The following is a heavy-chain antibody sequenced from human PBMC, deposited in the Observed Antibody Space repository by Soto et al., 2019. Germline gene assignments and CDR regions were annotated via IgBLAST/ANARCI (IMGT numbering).Heavy chain of an antibody. Sequence: SVKVSCKASGGTFSSYAISWVRQAPGQGLEWMGGIIPIFGTADYAQKIQGRVTITADESTSTAYMELSSLRSEDTAVYYCARDYHDSSASIIVYYFDYWGQGTLVTVSS. CDR3: ARDYHDSSASIIVYYFDY. D-gene: IGHD3-22*01. V-gene: IGHV1-69*13. CDR2: IIPIFGTA. CDR1: GGTFSSYA. J-gene: IGHJ4*02.